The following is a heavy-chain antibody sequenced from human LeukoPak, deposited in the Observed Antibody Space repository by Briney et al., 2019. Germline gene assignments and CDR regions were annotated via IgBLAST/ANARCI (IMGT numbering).Heavy chain of an antibody. CDR1: GSTFSSCW. CDR3: AKSYYGSGGYAYFDP. J-gene: IGHJ5*02. D-gene: IGHD3-10*01. V-gene: IGHV3-11*03. Sequence: GGSLRLSCAASGSTFSSCWMHWVRQAPGKGPEWVSYIGSSGSHTNYADSVKGRFTISRDNARNSLYLQMNSLRAEDTAVYYCAKSYYGSGGYAYFDPWGQGTLVTVSS. CDR2: IGSSGSHT.